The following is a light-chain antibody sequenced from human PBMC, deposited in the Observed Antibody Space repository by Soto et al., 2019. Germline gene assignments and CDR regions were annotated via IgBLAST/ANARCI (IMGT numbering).Light chain of an antibody. CDR1: QSISSY. J-gene: IGKJ4*01. Sequence: DIQMTQSPSSLSASVGDSVSITCRTSQSISSYLNWFQHKPGKAPKLLIYAASSLQSGVPSRFSGSGSGTDFTLTISSLQPEDFATYYCQQSYSIPLTFGGGTKVEIK. CDR3: QQSYSIPLT. CDR2: AAS. V-gene: IGKV1-39*01.